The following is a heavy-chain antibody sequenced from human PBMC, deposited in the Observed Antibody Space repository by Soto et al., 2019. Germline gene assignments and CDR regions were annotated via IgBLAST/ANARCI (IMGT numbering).Heavy chain of an antibody. CDR2: ISWNSGSI. V-gene: IGHV3-9*01. J-gene: IGHJ3*02. D-gene: IGHD6-19*01. Sequence: SXSLSGAGSVFTLDDYSMDGFRQAPGKGLEWVSGISWNSGSIGYADSVNGRFTISRDNAKNSLYMQMNSLRAEDKDLYYCEKDQGQWLVPDDFHIWGQGTMVTVSS. CDR3: EKDQGQWLVPDDFHI. CDR1: VFTLDDYS.